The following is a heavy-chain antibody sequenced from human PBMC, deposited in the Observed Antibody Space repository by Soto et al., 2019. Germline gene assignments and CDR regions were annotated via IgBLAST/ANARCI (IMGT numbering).Heavy chain of an antibody. CDR1: GFTFSSYS. Sequence: GESLKIYCASSGFTFSSYSMNWVRQAPGEGLEWVSSISSSSSYIYYADSVKGRFTISRDNAKNSLYLQMNSLRAEDTAVYYCARGHYDSSGYYSPGPDYWGQGTLVTVSS. CDR3: ARGHYDSSGYYSPGPDY. J-gene: IGHJ4*02. V-gene: IGHV3-21*01. D-gene: IGHD3-22*01. CDR2: ISSSSSYI.